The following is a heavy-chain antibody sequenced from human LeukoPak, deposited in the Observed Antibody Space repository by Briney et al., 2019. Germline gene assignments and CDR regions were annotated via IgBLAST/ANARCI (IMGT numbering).Heavy chain of an antibody. CDR1: GFTFSSYA. J-gene: IGHJ4*02. D-gene: IGHD5-18*01. V-gene: IGHV3-33*08. CDR3: ARDINVGYSYGYL. Sequence: GGSLRLSCAASGFTFSSYAMSWVRQAPGKGLEWVAVIWYDGSNKYYADSVKGRFTISRDNSKNTLYLQMNSLRAEDTAVYYCARDINVGYSYGYLWGQGTLVTVSS. CDR2: IWYDGSNK.